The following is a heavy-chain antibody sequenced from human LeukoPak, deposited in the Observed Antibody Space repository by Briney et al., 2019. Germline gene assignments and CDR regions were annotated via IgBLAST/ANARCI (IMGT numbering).Heavy chain of an antibody. CDR3: ANLAAGTRNDY. V-gene: IGHV3-30*18. CDR2: ISYDGSNK. J-gene: IGHJ4*02. CDR1: GFTFSSYG. D-gene: IGHD6-13*01. Sequence: GGSLRLSCAASGFTFSSYGMHWVRQAPGKGLEWVAVISYDGSNKYYADSVKGRFTISRDNSKNTLYLQMNSLRAEDTAVYYCANLAAGTRNDYWGQGTLVTVSS.